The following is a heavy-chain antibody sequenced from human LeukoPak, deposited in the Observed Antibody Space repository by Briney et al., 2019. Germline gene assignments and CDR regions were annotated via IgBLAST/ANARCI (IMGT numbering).Heavy chain of an antibody. CDR3: ARVQQLTNYYYYYMDV. D-gene: IGHD6-13*01. Sequence: SVKVSCKASGGTFSSYAISWVRQAPGQGLEWMGGIIPIFGTANYAQKFQGRVTITADESTSTAYMELSSPRSEDTAVYYCARVQQLTNYYYYYMDVWGKGTTVTVSS. CDR1: GGTFSSYA. V-gene: IGHV1-69*13. CDR2: IIPIFGTA. J-gene: IGHJ6*03.